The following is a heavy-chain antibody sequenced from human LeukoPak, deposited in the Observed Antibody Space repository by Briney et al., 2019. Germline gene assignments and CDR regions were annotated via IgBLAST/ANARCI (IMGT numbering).Heavy chain of an antibody. V-gene: IGHV4-34*01. Sequence: SSETLSLTCAVYGGSFSNYYWSWIRQPPGKGLEWIGEINDSGRTNYNPSLMSRVTVSVDTSKNQFSLRLTSVAATDTAVYYCARRWNYGRNYYIDVWGKGATVSVSS. D-gene: IGHD1-7*01. CDR1: GGSFSNYY. J-gene: IGHJ6*03. CDR2: INDSGRT. CDR3: ARRWNYGRNYYIDV.